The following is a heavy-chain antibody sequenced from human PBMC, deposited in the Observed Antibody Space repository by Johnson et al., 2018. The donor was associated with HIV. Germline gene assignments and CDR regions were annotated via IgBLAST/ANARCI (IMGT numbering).Heavy chain of an antibody. CDR1: GFTFSSYA. J-gene: IGHJ3*02. D-gene: IGHD2-2*01. Sequence: VQLVESGGGVVQPGRSLRLSCAASGFTFSSYAMDWVRQTPGKGLASVSAVSAGGDNTYYADSVEGRFTISRDNSKNTLYLQMSSLRLEDTALYYCAKDSSSRMGFPGFDIWGQGTMVIVSS. CDR3: AKDSSSRMGFPGFDI. V-gene: IGHV3-23*04. CDR2: VSAGGDNT.